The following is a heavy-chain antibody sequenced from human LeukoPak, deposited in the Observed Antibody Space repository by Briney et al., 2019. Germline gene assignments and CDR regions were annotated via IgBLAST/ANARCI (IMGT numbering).Heavy chain of an antibody. V-gene: IGHV3-23*01. J-gene: IGHJ4*02. CDR3: AKGSGAPRGRIAVAGPIDY. D-gene: IGHD6-19*01. CDR1: GFTFSSYA. Sequence: TGGSLRLSCAASGFTFSSYAMSWVRQAPGKGLEWVSAISGIGGSTYYADSVKGRFTISRDNSKNTLYLQMNSLRAEDTAVYYCAKGSGAPRGRIAVAGPIDYWGQGTLVTVSS. CDR2: ISGIGGST.